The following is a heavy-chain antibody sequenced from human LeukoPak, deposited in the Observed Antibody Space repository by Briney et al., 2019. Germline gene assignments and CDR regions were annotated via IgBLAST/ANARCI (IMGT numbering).Heavy chain of an antibody. J-gene: IGHJ6*02. Sequence: PGGSLRLSCAASGFTFSSYSSSISSSSSYIYYADSVKGRFTISRDNAKNSLYLQMNSLRAEDTAVYYCARDWPHVYYGMDVWGQGTTVTVSS. CDR2: ISSSSSYI. CDR3: ARDWPHVYYGMDV. CDR1: GFTFSSYS. V-gene: IGHV3-21*01. D-gene: IGHD1-14*01.